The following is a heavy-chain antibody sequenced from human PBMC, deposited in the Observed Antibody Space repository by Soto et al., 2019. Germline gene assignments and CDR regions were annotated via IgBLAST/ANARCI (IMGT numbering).Heavy chain of an antibody. CDR2: IYSGGST. CDR1: GLTVSSNY. V-gene: IGHV3-66*01. D-gene: IGHD4-4*01. Sequence: EVPLVESGGDLVQPGGTLRLSCAASGLTVSSNYMSWVRQAPGKGLEWVSVIYSGGSTYYADSVKGRFTISRDNSKNTLYLQMSSLRAEDTAVYYCARSTSDYSNFDSWGQGTLVTVSS. CDR3: ARSTSDYSNFDS. J-gene: IGHJ4*02.